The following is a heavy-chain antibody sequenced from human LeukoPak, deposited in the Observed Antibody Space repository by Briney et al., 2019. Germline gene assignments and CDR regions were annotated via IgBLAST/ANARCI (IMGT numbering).Heavy chain of an antibody. V-gene: IGHV6-1*01. CDR1: GDSVSSNSAA. CDR2: TYYRSKWYI. D-gene: IGHD3-10*01. Sequence: SQTLSLTCAISGDSVSSNSAAWNWIRQSPSRGLEWLGRTYYRSKWYIDYALSVKSRITINPDTSKNQFSLHLNSVTPEDTAVYYCARAESGVWFGEPKYFDYWGQGTLVTVSS. J-gene: IGHJ4*02. CDR3: ARAESGVWFGEPKYFDY.